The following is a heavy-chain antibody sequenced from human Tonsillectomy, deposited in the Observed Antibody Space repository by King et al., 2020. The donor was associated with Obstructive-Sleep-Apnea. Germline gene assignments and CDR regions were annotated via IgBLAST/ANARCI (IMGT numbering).Heavy chain of an antibody. Sequence: VQLVESGGDLVQPGGSLRLSCAASGFTFSSYAMSWVRQAPGKGLEWVSAISCSGGSTYYADSVKGRFTISRDNSKNTLFLQMNSLRAADTAVYYCAKLGYCSSTSCSSYFDYWGQGTLVTVSS. V-gene: IGHV3-23*04. CDR1: GFTFSSYA. CDR2: ISCSGGST. CDR3: AKLGYCSSTSCSSYFDY. J-gene: IGHJ4*02. D-gene: IGHD2-2*01.